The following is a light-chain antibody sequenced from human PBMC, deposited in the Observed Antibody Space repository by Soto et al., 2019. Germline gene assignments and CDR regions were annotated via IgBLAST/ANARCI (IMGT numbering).Light chain of an antibody. Sequence: EIVLTQSPGTLSLSPGERATFSCRASQSVSSDLAWYHQKPGQAPRLLIYGASTTATGIPARFSGSGSGTDFTLTISSLEPEDFAVYYCQQRSNWPTFGGGTKVDI. CDR2: GAS. CDR3: QQRSNWPT. J-gene: IGKJ4*01. CDR1: QSVSSD. V-gene: IGKV3-11*01.